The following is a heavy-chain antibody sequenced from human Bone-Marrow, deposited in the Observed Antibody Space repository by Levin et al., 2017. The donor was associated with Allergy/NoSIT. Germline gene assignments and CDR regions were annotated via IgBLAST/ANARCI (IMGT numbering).Heavy chain of an antibody. V-gene: IGHV3-30-3*01. Sequence: LSLTCAASGFTFSSYAMHWVRQAPGKGLEWVAVISYDGSNKYYADSVKGRFTISRDNSKNTLYLQMNSLRAEDTAVYYCARDVRVVVGLGWFDPWGQGTLVTVSS. D-gene: IGHD2-15*01. J-gene: IGHJ5*02. CDR3: ARDVRVVVGLGWFDP. CDR2: ISYDGSNK. CDR1: GFTFSSYA.